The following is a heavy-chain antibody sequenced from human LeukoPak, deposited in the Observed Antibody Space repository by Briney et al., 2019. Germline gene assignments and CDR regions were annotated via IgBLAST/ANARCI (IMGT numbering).Heavy chain of an antibody. CDR3: ARDYGGTLEY. V-gene: IGHV3-48*02. CDR1: GFTFSTYS. D-gene: IGHD4-23*01. J-gene: IGHJ4*02. Sequence: PGGSLRLSCAASGFTFSTYSMNWVRQAPGKGLEWVSYITSSSSTIYYADSMKGLCTISRDNAKNSLFLQMNSLRDEDTAVYYCARDYGGTLEYWGQGTLVTVSS. CDR2: ITSSSSTI.